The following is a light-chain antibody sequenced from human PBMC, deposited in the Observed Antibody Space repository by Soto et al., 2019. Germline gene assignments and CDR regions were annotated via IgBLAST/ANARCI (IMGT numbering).Light chain of an antibody. Sequence: QSVLTQPPSVSGAPGQKVIISCTGSNSNIGAGYDVHWYQQLPGTAPKLLIYSNSNRPSGVPDRLSGSKSGTSASLAITGLQVEDEADYYCQSYDSSLSAAVFGGGTQLTVL. CDR2: SNS. J-gene: IGLJ3*02. CDR3: QSYDSSLSAAV. V-gene: IGLV1-40*01. CDR1: NSNIGAGYD.